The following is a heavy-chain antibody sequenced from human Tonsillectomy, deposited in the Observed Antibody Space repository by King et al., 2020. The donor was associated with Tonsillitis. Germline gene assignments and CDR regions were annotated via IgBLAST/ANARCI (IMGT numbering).Heavy chain of an antibody. D-gene: IGHD3-22*01. CDR2: INHSGST. CDR3: AGSTYSYDNSVYYAYYFDY. J-gene: IGHJ4*02. CDR1: GGSFSGYF. V-gene: IGHV4-34*01. Sequence: VQLQQWGAGLLKPSETLSLTCAVYGGSFSGYFWTWIRQPPGKGLEWIGEINHSGSTNYNPSLKSRVTISVDTSKNQFSLKLTSVTAADTAVYYCAGSTYSYDNSVYYAYYFDYWGQGTLVTVSS.